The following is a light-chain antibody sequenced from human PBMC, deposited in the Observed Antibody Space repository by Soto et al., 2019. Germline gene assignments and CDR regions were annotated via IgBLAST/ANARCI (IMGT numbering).Light chain of an antibody. CDR1: SSDVGTYNY. CDR2: EVI. Sequence: QSVLTQPASVSGSPGQSITISCTGTSSDVGTYNYVSWYQQYPGKAPKLMIYEVINRPSGVSSRFSGSKSGNTASLTISGLQTEDEADYFCSSYTSGSTYVFGTGTKLTVL. CDR3: SSYTSGSTYV. V-gene: IGLV2-14*01. J-gene: IGLJ1*01.